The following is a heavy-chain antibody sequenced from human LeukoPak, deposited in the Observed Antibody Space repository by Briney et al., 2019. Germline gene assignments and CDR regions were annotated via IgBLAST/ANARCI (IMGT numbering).Heavy chain of an antibody. D-gene: IGHD2-8*02. CDR1: GFTVSTNF. CDR2: MYSGGST. CDR3: ARGYCTGTNCLVDY. J-gene: IGHJ4*02. Sequence: GGSLRLSCAASGFTVSTNFMNWVRQAPGKGLKWVSIMYSGGSTYYADSVKGRFTFSRDDSKNTVCLQMNSLRADDTAMYYCARGYCTGTNCLVDYWGQGTLVTVSS. V-gene: IGHV3-53*01.